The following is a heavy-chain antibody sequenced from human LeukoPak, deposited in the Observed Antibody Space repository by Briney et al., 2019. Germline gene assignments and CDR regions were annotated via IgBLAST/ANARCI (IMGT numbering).Heavy chain of an antibody. V-gene: IGHV3-48*01. CDR1: GLTFSSTS. CDR3: ARDRHKYNYDSGGYPPY. J-gene: IGHJ4*02. CDR2: ISSSGSTI. D-gene: IGHD3-22*01. Sequence: PGGSLRLSCAASGLTFSSTSMNWVRQAPGKGLEWVSYISSSGSTIYYADSVKGRFTISRDNAKNSLYLQMNTLRAEDTAVYYCARDRHKYNYDSGGYPPYWGQGTLVTVSS.